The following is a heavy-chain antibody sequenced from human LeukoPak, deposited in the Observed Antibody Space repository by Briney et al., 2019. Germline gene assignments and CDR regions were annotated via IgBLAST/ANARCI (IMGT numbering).Heavy chain of an antibody. D-gene: IGHD6-6*01. Sequence: GESLKISYKSSGYSFISYWIGWVRQMPGKGLEWMGIIYPGGSDIRYSPSFQGQVTISVDKSISTAYLQWSSLKASDTAMYYCATLAAPSAPYYFDYWGQGTLVTVSS. CDR1: GYSFISYW. J-gene: IGHJ4*02. CDR2: IYPGGSDI. V-gene: IGHV5-51*01. CDR3: ATLAAPSAPYYFDY.